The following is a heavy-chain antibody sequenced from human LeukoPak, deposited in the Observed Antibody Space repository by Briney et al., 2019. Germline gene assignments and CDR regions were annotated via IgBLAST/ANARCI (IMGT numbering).Heavy chain of an antibody. V-gene: IGHV3-23*01. D-gene: IGHD3-22*01. CDR2: ISGSGGST. CDR3: AKRGVVIRVILVGFHKEAYYFDS. J-gene: IGHJ4*02. CDR1: GITLSNYG. Sequence: GGSLTLSCAVSGITLSNYGMSWVRQAPGKGLEWVAGISGSGGSTNYADSVKGRFTISRDNPRNTLYLQMNSLRPEDTAVYFCAKRGVVIRVILVGFHKEAYYFDSWGQGALVTVSS.